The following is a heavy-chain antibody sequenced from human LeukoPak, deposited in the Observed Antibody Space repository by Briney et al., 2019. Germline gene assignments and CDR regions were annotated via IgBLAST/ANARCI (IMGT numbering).Heavy chain of an antibody. CDR3: TRGPGYDYVWGSYRADY. V-gene: IGHV3-64*02. Sequence: GGSLRLSCAASGFIFYSYAMHCVRQAPGRGLEYVAAITSSGSSTFYADSVKGRFTISRDNSNNTLYLQMGSLRPEDMAVYYCTRGPGYDYVWGSYRADYWGQGTLVTVSS. CDR1: GFIFYSYA. CDR2: ITSSGSST. J-gene: IGHJ4*02. D-gene: IGHD3-16*02.